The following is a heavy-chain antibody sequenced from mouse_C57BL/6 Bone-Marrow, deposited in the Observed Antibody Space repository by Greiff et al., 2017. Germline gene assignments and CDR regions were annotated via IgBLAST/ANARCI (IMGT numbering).Heavy chain of an antibody. CDR1: GFTFSSYA. D-gene: IGHD2-1*01. J-gene: IGHJ4*01. V-gene: IGHV5-9-1*02. Sequence: EVQLVESGEGLVKPGGSLKLSCAASGFTFSSYAMSWVRQTPEKRLEWVAYISSGGDYIYYADTVKGRFTISRDNARNTLYLQMSSLKSEDTAMYYCTREGIYYGNYDAMDYWGQGTSVTVSS. CDR3: TREGIYYGNYDAMDY. CDR2: ISSGGDYI.